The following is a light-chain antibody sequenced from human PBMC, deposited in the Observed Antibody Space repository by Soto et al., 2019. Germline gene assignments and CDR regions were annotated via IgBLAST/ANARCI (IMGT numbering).Light chain of an antibody. CDR2: DVS. CDR1: SSDVGGYNY. J-gene: IGLJ1*01. Sequence: QSVLTQPASVSGSPGQSITISCTGTSSDVGGYNYVSWYQQHPGKAPKLMIFDVSNRPSGVSKRFSGSKSGNTASLTISGLQAEDEADYYCRSYTSSSTRVFGTGTKLTVL. CDR3: RSYTSSSTRV. V-gene: IGLV2-14*01.